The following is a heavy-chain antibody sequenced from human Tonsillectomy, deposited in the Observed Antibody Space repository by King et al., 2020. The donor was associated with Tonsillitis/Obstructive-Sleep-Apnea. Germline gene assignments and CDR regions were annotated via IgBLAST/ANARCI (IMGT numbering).Heavy chain of an antibody. CDR3: ARAPWGSYAFDI. V-gene: IGHV4-34*01. CDR2: INHSGST. D-gene: IGHD1-26*01. J-gene: IGHJ3*02. CDR1: GGSFSGYY. Sequence: QLQQWGAGLLKPSETLSLTCAVYGGSFSGYYWSWIRQPPGKGLEWIGEINHSGSTNYNPSLKSRVTISGDTSKKQFSLKLNSVTAADTAVYYCARAPWGSYAFDIWGQETMGTVSS.